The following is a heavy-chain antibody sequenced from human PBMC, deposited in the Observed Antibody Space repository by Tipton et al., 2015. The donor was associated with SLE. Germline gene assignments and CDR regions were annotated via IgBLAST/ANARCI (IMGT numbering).Heavy chain of an antibody. CDR3: VRDYLYYELDY. CDR1: GASISSHY. J-gene: IGHJ4*02. CDR2: IYYNRHT. V-gene: IGHV4-59*11. D-gene: IGHD2-8*01. Sequence: TLSLTCTVSGASISSHYWSWLRQPPGKKMEWIGYIYYNRHTNYIPSLESRVTISIDTSKNQFSLSLKSVTAADTAVYYCVRDYLYYELDYWGQGTLVTVSS.